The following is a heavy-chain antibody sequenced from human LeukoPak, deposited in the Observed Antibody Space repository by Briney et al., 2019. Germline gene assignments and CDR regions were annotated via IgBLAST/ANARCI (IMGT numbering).Heavy chain of an antibody. CDR2: IYYSGST. V-gene: IGHV4-30-4*01. D-gene: IGHD1-1*01. J-gene: IGHJ4*02. Sequence: SETLSLTCTVSGGSISSGDYYWSWIRQPPGKGLEWIGYIYYSGSTYYNPSLKSRVTISVDTSKNQFSLKLSSVTAADTAVYYCARDRERGTTGTTPDYWGQGTLVTVSS. CDR3: ARDRERGTTGTTPDY. CDR1: GGSISSGDYY.